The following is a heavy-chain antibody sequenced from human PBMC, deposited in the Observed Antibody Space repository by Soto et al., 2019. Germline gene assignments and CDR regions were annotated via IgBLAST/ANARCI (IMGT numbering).Heavy chain of an antibody. J-gene: IGHJ6*02. CDR1: GGSISSSRYY. CDR2: IYYSGST. CDR3: ARGGMDRRFTTTYYYYGMDV. Sequence: QLQLQESGPGLVKPSETLSLTCTVSGGSISSSRYYWGWIRQPPGKGLEWIGSIYYSGSTYYNPSLKSRVTISVDTSKNQFSLKLSSVTAADTAVYYCARGGMDRRFTTTYYYYGMDVWGQGTTVTVSS. D-gene: IGHD3-3*01. V-gene: IGHV4-39*01.